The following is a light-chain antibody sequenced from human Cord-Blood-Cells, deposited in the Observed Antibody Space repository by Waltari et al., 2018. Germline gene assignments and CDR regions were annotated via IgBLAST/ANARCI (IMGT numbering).Light chain of an antibody. CDR3: QQSYSTPFT. CDR2: AAS. CDR1: QSISSY. Sequence: DIQMTQSPSSLSASVGDRVTITCRASQSISSYLNWYQQKPGKAPKLRIYAASSLQSGVPSRCSGSGSGTDFTLTISSLQPEDFATYYCQQSYSTPFTFGPGTKVDIK. V-gene: IGKV1-39*01. J-gene: IGKJ3*01.